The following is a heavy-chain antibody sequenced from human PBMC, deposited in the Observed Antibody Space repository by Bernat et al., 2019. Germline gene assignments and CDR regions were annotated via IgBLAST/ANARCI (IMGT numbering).Heavy chain of an antibody. V-gene: IGHV3-15*01. D-gene: IGHD2-21*02. CDR2: LKSKTEGGTT. Sequence: EVQLVESGGGLVEPGGSLRLSCAASGFTFNNAWMSWVRQAPGKGLEWVGRLKSKTEGGTTDYAAPVKGRFTISRDDSKNSLYLQMSSLRAEDTAVYYCARAAYCGGDCSAAHFDYWGQGTLVTVSS. CDR1: GFTFNNAW. J-gene: IGHJ4*02. CDR3: ARAAYCGGDCSAAHFDY.